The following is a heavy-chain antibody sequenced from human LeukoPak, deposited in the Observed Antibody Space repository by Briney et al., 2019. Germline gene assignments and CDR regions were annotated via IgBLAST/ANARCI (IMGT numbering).Heavy chain of an antibody. CDR3: AKGRLKTSLDGFDI. Sequence: GGSLRLSCAASGFTFSSYAMSWVRQAPGKGLEWVSGTSGSGGSTYFADSVKGRFTVSRDNSKNTLYLQMNSLRAEDTAVYYCAKGRLKTSLDGFDIWGQGTMVTVSS. CDR1: GFTFSSYA. V-gene: IGHV3-23*01. CDR2: TSGSGGST. J-gene: IGHJ3*02.